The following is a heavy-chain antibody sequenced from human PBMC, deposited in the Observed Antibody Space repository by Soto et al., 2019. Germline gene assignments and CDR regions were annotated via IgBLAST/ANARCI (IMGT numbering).Heavy chain of an antibody. CDR3: ARGGSRGGSNLARGAFDI. Sequence: QSQTLSLPCAISGDSVSSNSAAWNWIRQSPSRGLEWLGRTYYRSKWYNDYAVSVKSRITITPDTSKNQFSLQLNSVTPEDTALYYCARGGSRGGSNLARGAFDIWGQGTLVTVSS. J-gene: IGHJ3*02. V-gene: IGHV6-1*01. CDR2: TYYRSKWYN. D-gene: IGHD1-26*01. CDR1: GDSVSSNSAA.